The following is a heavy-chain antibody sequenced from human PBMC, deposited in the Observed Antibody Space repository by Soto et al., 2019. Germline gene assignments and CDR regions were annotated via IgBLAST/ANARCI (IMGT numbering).Heavy chain of an antibody. J-gene: IGHJ4*02. CDR1: GHLFINYG. CDR2: ISGYNGET. CDR3: VRVGVRGIGSQDFDY. Sequence: QVQLGQSGGEVKKTGASVTVSCKASGHLFINYGISWVRQAPGQGLEWMGWISGYNGETKYAQNVQDRVTMTTGTSTDTAYMDRRSVTFDDTAVYYCVRVGVRGIGSQDFDYWGQGSPVTVSS. V-gene: IGHV1-18*01. D-gene: IGHD3-3*01.